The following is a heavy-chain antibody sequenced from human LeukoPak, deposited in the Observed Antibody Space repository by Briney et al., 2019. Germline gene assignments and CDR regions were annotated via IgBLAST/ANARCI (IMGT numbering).Heavy chain of an antibody. CDR3: AKYPLYYYDSSGYFDY. V-gene: IGHV3-21*01. D-gene: IGHD3-22*01. Sequence: PGGSLRLSCAASGFTFSSYSMNWVRQAPGKGLEWVSSISSSSSYIYYADSVKGRFTISRDNAKNSLYLQMNSLRAEDTAVYYCAKYPLYYYDSSGYFDYWGQGTLVTVSS. CDR1: GFTFSSYS. CDR2: ISSSSSYI. J-gene: IGHJ4*02.